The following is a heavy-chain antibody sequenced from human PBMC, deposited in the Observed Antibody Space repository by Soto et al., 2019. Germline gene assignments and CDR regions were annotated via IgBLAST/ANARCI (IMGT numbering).Heavy chain of an antibody. J-gene: IGHJ4*02. V-gene: IGHV4-39*02. D-gene: IGHD3-10*01. CDR1: GGSISSSSYY. CDR2: IYYSGST. Sequence: PSETLSLTCTVSGGSISSSSYYWGWIRQPPGKGLEWIGSIYYSGSTYYNPSLKSRVTISVDTSKNQFSLKLSSVTAADAAVYYCARDYRVFDGSGSYYNAYYFDYWGQGTLVTVSS. CDR3: ARDYRVFDGSGSYYNAYYFDY.